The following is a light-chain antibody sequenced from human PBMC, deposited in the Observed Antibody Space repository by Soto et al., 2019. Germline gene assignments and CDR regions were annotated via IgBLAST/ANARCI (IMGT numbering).Light chain of an antibody. CDR1: SSDVGGYNY. CDR2: DVS. V-gene: IGLV2-14*03. J-gene: IGLJ2*01. CDR3: SSYTRISTVL. Sequence: QSALTQPASVSGSPGQSITISCTGTSSDVGGYNYVSWYQQHPGKAPKLMIYDVSNRPSGVSNRFSGSKSGNTASLTISGLQAEDEAHYYCSSYTRISTVLLGGGTKLTVL.